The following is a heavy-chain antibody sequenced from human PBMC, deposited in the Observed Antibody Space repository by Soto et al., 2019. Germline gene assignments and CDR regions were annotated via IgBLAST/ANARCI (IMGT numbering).Heavy chain of an antibody. J-gene: IGHJ4*02. CDR3: ARDPREYYFDY. V-gene: IGHV3-11*01. Sequence: GGSLRLSCAASGFIFSDYCMAWIRQAPGKGLEWVSYISSSGSTIYYADSVKGRFTISRDNAKNSLYLQMNSLRSEDTAVYYCARDPREYYFDYWGQGTLVTVSS. CDR2: ISSSGSTI. CDR1: GFIFSDYC.